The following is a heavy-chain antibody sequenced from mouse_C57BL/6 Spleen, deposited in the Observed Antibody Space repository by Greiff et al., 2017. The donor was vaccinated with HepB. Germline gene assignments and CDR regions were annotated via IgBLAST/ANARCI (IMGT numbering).Heavy chain of an antibody. CDR2: INPSTGGT. CDR3: ARNLYYYSPLDY. D-gene: IGHD2-12*01. J-gene: IGHJ2*01. V-gene: IGHV1-42*01. Sequence: EVKLMESGPELVKPGASVKISCKASGYSFTGYYMNWVKQSPEKSLEWIGEINPSTGGTTYNQKFKAKATLTVDKSSSTAYMQLKSLTSEDSAVYYCARNLYYYSPLDYWGQGTTLTVSS. CDR1: GYSFTGYY.